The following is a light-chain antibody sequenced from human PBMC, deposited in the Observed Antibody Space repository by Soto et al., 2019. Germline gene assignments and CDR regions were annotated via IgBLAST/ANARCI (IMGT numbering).Light chain of an antibody. CDR2: HNG. Sequence: QSVLTQPPSASGTPGQRVTISCSGSSSNIGSNYGYWYQHLPGTAPKLLMFHNGQRASGFPDRFSGSKSATTASLAISGVRYEDEADYYCSAWDCSLRGRVLGGGTKRTDL. CDR3: SAWDCSLRGRV. J-gene: IGLJ2*01. CDR1: SSNIGSNY. V-gene: IGLV1-47*02.